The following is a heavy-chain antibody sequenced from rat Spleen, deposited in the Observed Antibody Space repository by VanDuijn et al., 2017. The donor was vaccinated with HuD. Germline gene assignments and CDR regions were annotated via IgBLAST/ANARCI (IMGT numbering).Heavy chain of an antibody. CDR1: GFTFSDHY. CDR3: ARPSYGYPFAY. D-gene: IGHD1-7*01. Sequence: EVQLVESGGGLVQPGRSMKLSCAASGFTFSDHYMAWVRQAPTKGLEWDTSISIGGGNSYYRDSVKGRFTVSRDNAKSTLYLQMDSLRSEDTATYYCARPSYGYPFAYWGQGTLVTVSS. V-gene: IGHV5-25*01. CDR2: ISIGGGNS. J-gene: IGHJ3*01.